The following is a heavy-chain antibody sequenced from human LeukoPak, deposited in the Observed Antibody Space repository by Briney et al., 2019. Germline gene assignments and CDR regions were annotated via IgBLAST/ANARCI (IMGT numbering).Heavy chain of an antibody. CDR2: INHSGST. D-gene: IGHD1-1*01. CDR1: GGSFSGYY. CDR3: ARRSGYGYFQH. J-gene: IGHJ1*01. Sequence: SETLSLTCAVYGGSFSGYYWSWIRQPPGKGLEWIGEINHSGSTNYNPSLKSRVTISVDTSKNQFSLKLSSVTAADTAVYYCARRSGYGYFQHWGQGTLVTVSS. V-gene: IGHV4-34*01.